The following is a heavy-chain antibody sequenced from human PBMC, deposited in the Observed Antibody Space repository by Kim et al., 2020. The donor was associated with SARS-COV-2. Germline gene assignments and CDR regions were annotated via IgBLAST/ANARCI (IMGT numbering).Heavy chain of an antibody. CDR2: INPSGGST. D-gene: IGHD3-10*01. J-gene: IGHJ6*02. Sequence: ASVKVSCKASGYTFTSYYMHWVRQAPGQGLEWMGIINPSGGSTSYAQKFQGRVTMTRDTSTSTVYMELSSLRSEDTAVYYCARTYYGSGSYYGMDVWGQGTTVTVSS. CDR3: ARTYYGSGSYYGMDV. CDR1: GYTFTSYY. V-gene: IGHV1-46*01.